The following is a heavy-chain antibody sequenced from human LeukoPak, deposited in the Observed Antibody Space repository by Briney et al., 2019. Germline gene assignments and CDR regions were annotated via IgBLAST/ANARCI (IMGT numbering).Heavy chain of an antibody. CDR2: MYTGGST. CDR1: GFTVSSNY. J-gene: IGHJ3*02. D-gene: IGHD3-3*01. CDR3: ARRVETDAFDI. Sequence: PGGSLRLSCAASGFTVSSNYMSWVRQAPGKGLEWVSVMYTGGSTYYADSVKGRFTISRDNAKNSLYLQMNSLRAEDTAVYYCARRVETDAFDIWGQGTMVTVSS. V-gene: IGHV3-66*01.